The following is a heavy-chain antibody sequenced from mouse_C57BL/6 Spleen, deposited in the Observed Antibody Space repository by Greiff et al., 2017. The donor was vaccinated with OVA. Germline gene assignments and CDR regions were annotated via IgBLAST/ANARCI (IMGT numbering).Heavy chain of an antibody. Sequence: EVQRVESGGGLVKPGGSLKLSCAASGFTFSSYAMSWVRQTPEKRLEWVATISDGGSYTYYPDNVKGRFTISRDNAKNNLYLQMSHLKSEVTAIDYCERGYDYDWYFDVWGTGTTVTVSS. J-gene: IGHJ1*03. D-gene: IGHD2-4*01. CDR2: ISDGGSYT. V-gene: IGHV5-4*01. CDR3: ERGYDYDWYFDV. CDR1: GFTFSSYA.